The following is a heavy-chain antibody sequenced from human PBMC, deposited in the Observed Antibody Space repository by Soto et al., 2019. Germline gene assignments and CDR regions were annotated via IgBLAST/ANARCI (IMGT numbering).Heavy chain of an antibody. CDR2: ISHDGINK. D-gene: IGHD6-19*01. CDR1: GFSFSSYA. J-gene: IGHJ5*02. Sequence: QVRLVESGGGVVQPGRSLRLSCTAAGFSFSSYAMYWFRQPPGKGLERVAVISHDGINKHYADSVKGRGTVSRDNSNHSLDLQLNSRRGEDTAMYYCARDMYSSDYFVKWFEPWGQGTLVTASS. V-gene: IGHV3-30-3*01. CDR3: ARDMYSSDYFVKWFEP.